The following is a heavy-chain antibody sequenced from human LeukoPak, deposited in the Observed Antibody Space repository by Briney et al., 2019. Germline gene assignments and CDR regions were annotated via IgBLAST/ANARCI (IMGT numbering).Heavy chain of an antibody. J-gene: IGHJ5*02. CDR3: ARSTRSWFDP. Sequence: ETLSLTCTVSGGSITTFYWSWIRQPPGKGLEWIGYIYNSGSTNYNPSLKSRVTISVDTSNNQVSLKVSSVTAADTAVYYCARSTRSWFDPWGQGTLVTVSS. CDR1: GGSITTFY. D-gene: IGHD3-10*01. CDR2: IYNSGST. V-gene: IGHV4-59*01.